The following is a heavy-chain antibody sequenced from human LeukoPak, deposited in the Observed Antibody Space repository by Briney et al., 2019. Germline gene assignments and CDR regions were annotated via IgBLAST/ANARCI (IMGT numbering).Heavy chain of an antibody. CDR2: INHSGST. Sequence: PSETLSLTCAVYGGSFSGYYWSWIRQPPGKGLEWIGEINHSGSTNYNPSLKSRVTISVDTSKNQFSLKLSSVTAADTAVYYCARGLRKYSSSSPPVYWGQGTLVTVSS. J-gene: IGHJ4*02. V-gene: IGHV4-34*01. CDR1: GGSFSGYY. D-gene: IGHD6-6*01. CDR3: ARGLRKYSSSSPPVY.